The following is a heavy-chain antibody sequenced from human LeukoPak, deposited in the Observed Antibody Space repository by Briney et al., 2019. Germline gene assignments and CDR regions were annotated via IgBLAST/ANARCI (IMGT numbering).Heavy chain of an antibody. CDR3: ARFAVHRRITVPGQFGLDY. CDR1: GYTFTSYY. J-gene: IGHJ4*02. Sequence: ASVKVSCKTSGYTFTSYYIHWVRQAPGQGLEWMGIIYPGGGSTNYAQKFQGRVTMTRDTSTSTVYMELSSLRSEDTAIYYCARFAVHRRITVPGQFGLDYWGQGTLVTVSS. V-gene: IGHV1-46*01. CDR2: IYPGGGST. D-gene: IGHD6-19*01.